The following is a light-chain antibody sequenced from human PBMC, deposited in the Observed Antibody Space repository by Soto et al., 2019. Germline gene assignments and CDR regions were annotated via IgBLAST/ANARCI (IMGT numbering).Light chain of an antibody. CDR3: AVWDDSLNGSVA. CDR1: SSNIGSNF. Sequence: QSVLTPAPSASGTPGQRVTISCSGSSSNIGSNFVYWYQKFPGTAPKVLIYRNDQRPSGVPDRFSGSKSGTSASLAISGLRSEDEADYYCAVWDDSLNGSVAFGGGTKVTVL. V-gene: IGLV1-47*01. CDR2: RND. J-gene: IGLJ2*01.